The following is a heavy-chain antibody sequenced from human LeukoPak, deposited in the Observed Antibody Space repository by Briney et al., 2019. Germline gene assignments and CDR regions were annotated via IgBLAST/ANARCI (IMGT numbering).Heavy chain of an antibody. CDR2: IYSGGST. CDR1: EFSVGSNY. D-gene: IGHD4-17*01. J-gene: IGHJ4*02. V-gene: IGHV3-66*02. CDR3: AKEIWPTVTTPGHTYFDY. Sequence: LPGGSLRLSCAASEFSVGSNYMTWVRQAPGKGLEWVSLIYSGGSTYYADSVKGRFTISRDNSQNTLYLQMNSLRNEDTAVYYCAKEIWPTVTTPGHTYFDYWGQGTLVTVSS.